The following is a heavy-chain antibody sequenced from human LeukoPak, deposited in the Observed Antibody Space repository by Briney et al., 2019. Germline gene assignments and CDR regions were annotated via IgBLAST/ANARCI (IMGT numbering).Heavy chain of an antibody. V-gene: IGHV3-11*04. CDR3: AKHRSESTGYRFDY. Sequence: GGSLRLSCAASGFTFTDYYMGWIRQAPGKGLEWLSSISESGGRIFYRDSVKGRFTSSRDNAKKSVFLQMNSLRVEDTAVYYCAKHRSESTGYRFDYWGQGTLVTVSS. J-gene: IGHJ4*02. CDR2: ISESGGRI. D-gene: IGHD3-22*01. CDR1: GFTFTDYY.